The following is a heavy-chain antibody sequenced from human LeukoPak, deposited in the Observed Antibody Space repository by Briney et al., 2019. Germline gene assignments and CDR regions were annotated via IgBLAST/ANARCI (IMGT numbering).Heavy chain of an antibody. Sequence: SQTLSLTCAVSGDSLSSGDHYWGWLRQPPGRGLEWVGYIHQSGNTHYNPSLRSRAIISVDMSKNQFSLSLNSLTAADSAVYYCARAAAATNSWYYFDYWGRGTQVTVSS. J-gene: IGHJ4*02. CDR3: ARAAAATNSWYYFDY. CDR2: IHQSGNT. V-gene: IGHV4-30-4*01. CDR1: GDSLSSGDHY. D-gene: IGHD2/OR15-2a*01.